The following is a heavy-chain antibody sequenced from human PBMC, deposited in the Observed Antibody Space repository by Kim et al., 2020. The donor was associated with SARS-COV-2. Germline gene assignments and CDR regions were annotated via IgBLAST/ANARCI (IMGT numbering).Heavy chain of an antibody. CDR1: GLTFSNYA. Sequence: GGSLRLSCAASGLTFSNYAMSWVRQAPGKGLEWVSVISGSGGSTYYADSVKGRFTISRDNSKNMLYLQMNSLRAEDTAVYYCAKPLLTATIIVTTYYYCGMVVCGPGTPVSPSS. D-gene: IGHD2-15*01. J-gene: IGHJ6*02. CDR2: ISGSGGST. V-gene: IGHV3-23*01. CDR3: AKPLLTATIIVTTYYYCGMVV.